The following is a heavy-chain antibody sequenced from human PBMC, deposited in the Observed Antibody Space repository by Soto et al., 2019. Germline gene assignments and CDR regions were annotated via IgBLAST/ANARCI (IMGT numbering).Heavy chain of an antibody. V-gene: IGHV3-30-3*01. CDR2: ISYDGIIK. J-gene: IGHJ4*02. Sequence: QVQLVESGGGVVQPGRSLRHSCEASGFTFSSSPMHWVRQAPGKGLEWVAVISYDGIIKVYADSVQGRFTISRDISKNTLYLQMNSLRTEDTAVYYCVRDKIRGPPDYCDDWGQGTLVTVSS. CDR1: GFTFSSSP. CDR3: VRDKIRGPPDYCDD.